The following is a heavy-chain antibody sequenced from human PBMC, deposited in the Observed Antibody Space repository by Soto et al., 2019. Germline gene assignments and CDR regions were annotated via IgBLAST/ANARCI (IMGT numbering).Heavy chain of an antibody. Sequence: TLSLTCAVYGGSFSGYYWNWIRQPPGKGLEWIGEIDHSGYTNYNPSLKSRVTISVDTSKNQFSLRLTSVTAADTAVYYCARVRDWFDPWGQGTLVTVSS. CDR1: GGSFSGYY. J-gene: IGHJ5*02. CDR2: IDHSGYT. V-gene: IGHV4-34*01. CDR3: ARVRDWFDP. D-gene: IGHD3-3*01.